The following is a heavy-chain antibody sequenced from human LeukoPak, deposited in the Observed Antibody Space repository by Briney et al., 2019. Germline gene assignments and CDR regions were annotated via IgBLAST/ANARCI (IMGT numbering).Heavy chain of an antibody. D-gene: IGHD2-15*01. CDR3: ASGRPRIYYYYMDV. CDR1: GGSFSGYY. V-gene: IGHV4-34*01. J-gene: IGHJ6*03. Sequence: SETLSLTCAVYGGSFSGYYWSWIRQPPGKGLEWIGEINHSGSTNYNPSLKSRVTISVDTSKNQFSLKLSSVTAADTAVYYCASGRPRIYYYYMDVWGKGTTVTVSS. CDR2: INHSGST.